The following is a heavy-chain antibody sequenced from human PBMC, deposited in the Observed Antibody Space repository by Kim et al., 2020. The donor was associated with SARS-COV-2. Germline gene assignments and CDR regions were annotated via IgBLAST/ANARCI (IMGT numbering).Heavy chain of an antibody. V-gene: IGHV4-39*01. CDR3: ARLQMRRITLFGVIKEGNWFDP. J-gene: IGHJ5*02. Sequence: SETLSLTCTVSGDSISSSSYYWGWIRQPPGKGLEWIGSIYYSGNTYYNSSLKSRVTISVDTSKNQFSLKLSSVTAADTAVYYCARLQMRRITLFGVIKEGNWFDPWGQGTLVTVSS. D-gene: IGHD3-3*01. CDR1: GDSISSSSYY. CDR2: IYYSGNT.